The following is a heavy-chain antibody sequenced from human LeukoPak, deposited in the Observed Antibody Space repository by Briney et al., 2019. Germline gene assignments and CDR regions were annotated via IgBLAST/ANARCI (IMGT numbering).Heavy chain of an antibody. J-gene: IGHJ4*02. CDR2: ISSSSSYI. D-gene: IGHD6-19*01. V-gene: IGHV3-21*01. CDR1: GFTFSSYS. CDR3: AKVDPYSSGQIDY. Sequence: GGSLRLSCAASGFTFSSYSMNWVRQAPGKGLEWVSSISSSSSYIYYADSVKGRFTISRDNSKNTLYLQMNSLRAEDTAVYYCAKVDPYSSGQIDYWGQGTLVTVSS.